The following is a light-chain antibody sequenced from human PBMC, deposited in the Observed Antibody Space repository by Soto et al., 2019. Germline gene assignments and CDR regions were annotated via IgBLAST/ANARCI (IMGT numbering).Light chain of an antibody. CDR1: QSVSSSY. CDR2: GAS. CDR3: QQYGSSPWT. Sequence: EVVLMQSPGTLSLSPGERATLSCRASQSVSSSYLAWYQQKPGQAPRLLIYGASSRATGIPDRFSGSGSGEDFTLTLSRLEPEDFAVYYCQQYGSSPWTFGQGTKVEVK. J-gene: IGKJ1*01. V-gene: IGKV3-20*01.